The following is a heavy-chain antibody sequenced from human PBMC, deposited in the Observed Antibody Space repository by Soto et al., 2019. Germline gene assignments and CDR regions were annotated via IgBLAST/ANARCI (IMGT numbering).Heavy chain of an antibody. CDR1: GYTFTSYY. CDR2: INPSGGST. CDR3: AIVDAGYYFDY. Sequence: ASVKVSCKASGYTFTSYYMHWVRQAPGQGLEWMGIINPSGGSTSYAQKFQGRVTMTRDTSTSTVYMELSSLRSEDTAVYYCAIVDAGYYFDYWGQGTLVTVSS. V-gene: IGHV1-46*01. J-gene: IGHJ4*02. D-gene: IGHD2-8*01.